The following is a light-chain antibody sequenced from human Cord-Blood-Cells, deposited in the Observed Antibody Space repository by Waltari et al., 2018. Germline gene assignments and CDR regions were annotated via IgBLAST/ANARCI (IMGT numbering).Light chain of an antibody. CDR1: QSISSY. CDR3: QLSYSTPFT. Sequence: DIQMTQSPSSLSASVGDRFTITCLASQSISSYLNWYHQKPGKAPKLLFYAASSLQSGVPPRFSRSGSGTDFTLTISSLQPEDFATYFCQLSYSTPFTFGPGTKVDIK. J-gene: IGKJ3*01. CDR2: AAS. V-gene: IGKV1-39*01.